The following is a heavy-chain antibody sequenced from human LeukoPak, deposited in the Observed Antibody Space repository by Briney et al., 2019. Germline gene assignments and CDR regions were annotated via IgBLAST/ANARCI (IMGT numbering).Heavy chain of an antibody. CDR1: GYTFTSYA. CDR3: ARGPGGRYFDWLSTPPHYFDY. CDR2: VNAGNGNT. D-gene: IGHD3-9*01. J-gene: IGHJ4*02. V-gene: IGHV1-3*01. Sequence: ASVKVSCKASGYTFTSYAMHWVRQAPGQRLEWMGWVNAGNGNTKYSQKFQGRVTITRDTSASTAYMELSSLRSEDTAVYYCARGPGGRYFDWLSTPPHYFDYWAREPWSPSPQ.